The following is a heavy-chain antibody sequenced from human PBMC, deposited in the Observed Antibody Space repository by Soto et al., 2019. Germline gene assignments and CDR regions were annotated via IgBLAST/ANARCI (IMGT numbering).Heavy chain of an antibody. J-gene: IGHJ4*02. Sequence: EVQLLESGGGLVQPGGSLRLSCAASGFTFSSYAMSWVRQAPGKGLEWVSAISGSGGSTYYADSVKGRFTISRDNSKNTLYLQINSRRAEDTAVYYCAKDDSSSWGGDYFDYWGQGTLVTVSS. CDR3: AKDDSSSWGGDYFDY. D-gene: IGHD6-13*01. CDR2: ISGSGGST. V-gene: IGHV3-23*01. CDR1: GFTFSSYA.